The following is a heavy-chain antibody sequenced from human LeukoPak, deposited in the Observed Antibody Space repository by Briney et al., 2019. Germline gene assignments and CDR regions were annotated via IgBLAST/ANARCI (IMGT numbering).Heavy chain of an antibody. CDR3: ASYPRYSSSPPFDY. V-gene: IGHV1-2*02. CDR2: ISPNTGDT. CDR1: GYTFTGQY. D-gene: IGHD6-19*01. Sequence: GASVKVSCKASGYTFTGQYMHWVRQAPGQGLEWMGWISPNTGDTGYAQKFQGRVTMTRDTTITTAYMELSSLTSDDTAMYYCASYPRYSSSPPFDYWGQGTLVTVSS. J-gene: IGHJ4*02.